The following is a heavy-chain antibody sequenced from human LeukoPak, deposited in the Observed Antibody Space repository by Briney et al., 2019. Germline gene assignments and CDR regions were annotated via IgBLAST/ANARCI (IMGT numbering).Heavy chain of an antibody. CDR2: FDPEDGET. CDR1: GYTLTELS. Sequence: ASVKVSCKVSGYTLTELSMHWVRQAPGKGLEWMGGFDPEDGETIYAQKFQGRVTMTEDTSTDTAYMELSSLRSEDTAVYYCATDLAAAAGVGVHYWGQGTLVTVSS. J-gene: IGHJ4*02. D-gene: IGHD6-13*01. V-gene: IGHV1-24*01. CDR3: ATDLAAAAGVGVHY.